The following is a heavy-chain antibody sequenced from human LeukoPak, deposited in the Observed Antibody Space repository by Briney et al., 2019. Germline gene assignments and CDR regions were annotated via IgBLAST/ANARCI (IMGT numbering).Heavy chain of an antibody. D-gene: IGHD1-26*01. CDR3: ARAPGATYDFDY. CDR2: ISSSGSTI. J-gene: IGHJ4*02. CDR1: GFTFSSYE. V-gene: IGHV3-48*03. Sequence: GGSLRLSCAASGFTFSSYEMNWVRQAPGKGLEWVTYISSSGSTIYYADSVKGRFTISRDNAKNSLYLQMNSLRAEDTAVYYCARAPGATYDFDYWGQGTLVTVSS.